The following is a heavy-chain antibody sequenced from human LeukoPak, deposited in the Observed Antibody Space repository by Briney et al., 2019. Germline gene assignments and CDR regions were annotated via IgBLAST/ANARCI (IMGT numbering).Heavy chain of an antibody. D-gene: IGHD2-2*03. V-gene: IGHV3-30*18. CDR3: AKGVGIVVVPAYMDV. CDR1: GFTFSSYS. CDR2: ISYDGSNK. Sequence: GGSLRLSCAASGFTFSSYSMNWVRQAPGKGLEWVAVISYDGSNKYYADSVKGRFTISRDNSKNSLYLQMNRLRAEDMALYYCAKGVGIVVVPAYMDVWGKGTTVTVSS. J-gene: IGHJ6*03.